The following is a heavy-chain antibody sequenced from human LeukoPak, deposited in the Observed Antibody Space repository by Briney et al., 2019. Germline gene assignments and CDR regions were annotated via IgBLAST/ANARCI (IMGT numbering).Heavy chain of an antibody. CDR3: ARGSVRGEFDP. V-gene: IGHV4-34*01. J-gene: IGHJ5*02. CDR2: INHSGST. Sequence: SETLSLTCAVYGGSFSGYYWSWIRQPPGKGLEWIGEINHSGSTNYNPSLKSRVTMSVDTSKNQFSLKLSSVTAADTAVYSCARGSVRGEFDPWGQGTLVTVSS. D-gene: IGHD3-10*01. CDR1: GGSFSGYY.